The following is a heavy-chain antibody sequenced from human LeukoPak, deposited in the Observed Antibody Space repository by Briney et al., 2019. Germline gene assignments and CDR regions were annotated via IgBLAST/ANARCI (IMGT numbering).Heavy chain of an antibody. V-gene: IGHV4-34*01. J-gene: IGHJ4*02. CDR3: ARLRWDIDH. Sequence: SETLSLTCAVYGGSFSGYYWSWIRQPPGKGLEWIGEINHSGSTNYNPSLKSRVTISVDTSKNQFSLKLSSVTAADTAVYYCARLRWDIDHWGQGTLVTVSS. CDR2: INHSGST. CDR1: GGSFSGYY. D-gene: IGHD1-26*01.